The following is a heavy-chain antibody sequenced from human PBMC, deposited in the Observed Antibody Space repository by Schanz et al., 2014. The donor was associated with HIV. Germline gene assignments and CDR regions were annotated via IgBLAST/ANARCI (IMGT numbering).Heavy chain of an antibody. V-gene: IGHV3-33*06. CDR3: AKRIIFGVVFPANFDY. Sequence: QVQLVESGGGVVQPGRSLRLSCAASGFTFSSYGMHWVRQAPGKGLEWVAVIWYDGSNKYYADSVKGRFTISRDNSRKTLYLQMNSLRAEDTAVYYCAKRIIFGVVFPANFDYWGQGTLVTVSS. D-gene: IGHD3-3*01. CDR1: GFTFSSYG. J-gene: IGHJ4*02. CDR2: IWYDGSNK.